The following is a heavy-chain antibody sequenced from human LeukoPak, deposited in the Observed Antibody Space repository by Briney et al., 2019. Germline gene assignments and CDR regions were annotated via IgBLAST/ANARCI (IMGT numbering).Heavy chain of an antibody. D-gene: IGHD2-2*01. V-gene: IGHV3-73*01. CDR1: GSTFSGSA. CDR2: IRSKANSYAT. J-gene: IGHJ4*02. Sequence: GGSLKLSCAASGSTFSGSAMHWVRQASGKGLEWVGRIRSKANSYATAYAASVKGRFTISRDDSKNTAYLQMNSLKTEDTAVYYCTRHCSSTSCYDWGFDYWGQGTLVTVSS. CDR3: TRHCSSTSCYDWGFDY.